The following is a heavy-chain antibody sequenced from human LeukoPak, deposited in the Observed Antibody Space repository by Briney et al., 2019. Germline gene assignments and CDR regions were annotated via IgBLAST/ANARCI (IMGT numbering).Heavy chain of an antibody. J-gene: IGHJ6*03. CDR2: IYYSGST. Sequence: SETLSLTCTVSGGSISSSSYYWGWIRQPPGKGLEWIGSIYYSGSTYYNPSLKSRVTISVDTSKNQFSLKLSSVTAADTAVYYCARTGHYYYYMDVWGKGTTVTVSS. CDR3: ARTGHYYYYMDV. V-gene: IGHV4-39*07. D-gene: IGHD3-10*01. CDR1: GGSISSSSYY.